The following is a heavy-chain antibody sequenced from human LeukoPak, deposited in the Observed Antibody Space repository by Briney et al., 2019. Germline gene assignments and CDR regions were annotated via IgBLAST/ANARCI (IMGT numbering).Heavy chain of an antibody. CDR1: GFTFSSYS. CDR2: VSGSSSTI. D-gene: IGHD4-17*01. V-gene: IGHV3-48*01. J-gene: IGHJ4*02. CDR3: ARQRAGFTVTTSDY. Sequence: GGSLRLSCAASGFTFSSYSMNWVRQAPGKGLEWVSYVSGSSSTIYYADSVKGRLTISRDNAKNSLYLQMNSLGAEDTAVYYCARQRAGFTVTTSDYWGQGTLVTVSS.